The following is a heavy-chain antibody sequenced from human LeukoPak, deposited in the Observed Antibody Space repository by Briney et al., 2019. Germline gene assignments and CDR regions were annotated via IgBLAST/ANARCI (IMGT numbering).Heavy chain of an antibody. V-gene: IGHV3-74*01. CDR1: GFTFISYG. D-gene: IGHD2-21*02. CDR2: INTDGSST. Sequence: SGGSLRLSCAVSGFTFISYGMQWVRQAPGKGLAWLSRINTDGSSTTYADSVKGRFTISRDNAKNTLYLQMNSLRAEDTAVYYCARELPREVTLDYWGQGTLVTVSS. CDR3: ARELPREVTLDY. J-gene: IGHJ4*01.